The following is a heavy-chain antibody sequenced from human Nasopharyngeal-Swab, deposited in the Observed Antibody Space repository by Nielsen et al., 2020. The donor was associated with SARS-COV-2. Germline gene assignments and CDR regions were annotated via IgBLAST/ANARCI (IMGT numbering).Heavy chain of an antibody. Sequence: GSLRLSCTVSGGSISSSSYYWGWIRQPPGKGLEWIGSFYYSGSTYYNPSLKSRVTISVDTSKNQFSLKLSSVTAADTAVYYCAGRYCSGGGCSGVQEGDVFDIWGPGTMVTVSS. CDR3: AGRYCSGGGCSGVQEGDVFDI. CDR2: FYYSGST. CDR1: GGSISSSSYY. V-gene: IGHV4-39*01. J-gene: IGHJ3*02. D-gene: IGHD2-15*01.